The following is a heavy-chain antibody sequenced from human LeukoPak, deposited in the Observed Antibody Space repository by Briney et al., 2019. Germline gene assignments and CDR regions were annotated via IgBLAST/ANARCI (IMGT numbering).Heavy chain of an antibody. CDR1: GFTFSSYG. Sequence: AGGSLRLSCAASGFTFSSYGMSWVRQAPGKGLEWVSAISGSGGSTYYADSVKGRFTISRDNSKNTLYLQMNSLRAEDTAVYYCAKAHDYSSSWYRYNWFDPWGQGTLVTVSS. D-gene: IGHD6-13*01. V-gene: IGHV3-23*01. CDR2: ISGSGGST. CDR3: AKAHDYSSSWYRYNWFDP. J-gene: IGHJ5*02.